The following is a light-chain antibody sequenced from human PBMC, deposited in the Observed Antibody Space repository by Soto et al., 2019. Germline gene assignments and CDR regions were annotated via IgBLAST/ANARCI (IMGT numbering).Light chain of an antibody. CDR2: DAS. V-gene: IGKV3-11*01. J-gene: IGKJ1*01. Sequence: EIVLTQSPATLSLSPGERATLSCRASQSVSSSLGWYQQKPGQPPRLLIYDASKRVTGIPARFSGSGSGTDFTLAISSLEAEDFAVYFCQQRTDGWTFGQGTNVEIK. CDR3: QQRTDGWT. CDR1: QSVSSS.